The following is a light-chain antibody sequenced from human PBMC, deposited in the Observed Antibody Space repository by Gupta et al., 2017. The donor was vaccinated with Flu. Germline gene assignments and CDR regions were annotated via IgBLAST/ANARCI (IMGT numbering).Light chain of an antibody. V-gene: IGKV3D-20*01. Sequence: PGERATLSCGASQTINNNHLAWYPQKPGLAPRLVIYDASTRASGIPDRFSGSGSGTDFTLKISKLEAEDVAVYHCKQYLRTPCTFGQGTXVEIK. CDR1: QTINNNH. CDR3: KQYLRTPCT. CDR2: DAS. J-gene: IGKJ2*02.